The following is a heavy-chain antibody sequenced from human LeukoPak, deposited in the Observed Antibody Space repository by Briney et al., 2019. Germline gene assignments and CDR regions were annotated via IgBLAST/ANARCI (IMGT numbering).Heavy chain of an antibody. CDR3: ARLSLYYYYGMDV. CDR1: GGSLSGDF. CDR2: IHHSGST. Sequence: SETLSLTCAVYGGSLSGDFWSWVRQPPGKGLEWIGEIHHSGSTNYNPSLKSRVTISVDTSKNQFSLKLSSVTAADTAVYYCARLSLYYYYGMDVWGQGTTVTVSS. J-gene: IGHJ6*02. V-gene: IGHV4-34*01.